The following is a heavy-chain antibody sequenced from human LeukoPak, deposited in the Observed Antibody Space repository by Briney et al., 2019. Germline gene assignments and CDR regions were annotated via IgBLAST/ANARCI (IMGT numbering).Heavy chain of an antibody. CDR2: VYYSGST. D-gene: IGHD1-7*01. V-gene: IGHV4-61*08. Sequence: PSETLSLTCTVSGGSISSGGFPWSWIRQPPGKGLEWIGYVYYSGSTNYNPSLKSRVTISVDTSKNQFSLKLSSVTAADTAVYYCARGPARNWNYGRAFYIWGQGTMVTVSS. CDR3: ARGPARNWNYGRAFYI. J-gene: IGHJ3*02. CDR1: GGSISSGGFP.